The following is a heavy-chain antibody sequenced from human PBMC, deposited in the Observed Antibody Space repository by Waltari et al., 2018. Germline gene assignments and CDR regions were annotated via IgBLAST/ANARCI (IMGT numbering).Heavy chain of an antibody. CDR3: ARPGRIGGGSLMGLDY. CDR1: GDSTDSTSYG. D-gene: IGHD2-15*01. J-gene: IGHJ4*02. Sequence: QQLLQESGPGLVRPSETLSLTCSVSGDSTDSTSYGWAWLRQPPGKGLEWIGSFYYIGNTYYNPSLKSRITISVDASKNQYFLQLNSVTAADTAIYYCARPGRIGGGSLMGLDYWGQGILVTVSS. V-gene: IGHV4-39*01. CDR2: FYYIGNT.